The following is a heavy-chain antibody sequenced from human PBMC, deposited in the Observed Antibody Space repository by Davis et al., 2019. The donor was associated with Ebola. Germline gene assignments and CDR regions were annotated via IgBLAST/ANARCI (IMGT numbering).Heavy chain of an antibody. CDR2: ISYEGSYT. D-gene: IGHD4-17*01. Sequence: GESLKISCTGSGFRFSRYGMHWVRQAPGKGLAWVALISYEGSYTYYADSVKGRFTISRDNSKNTLYLQMNSLRPEDTAVYYCAKGEDYDIDYWGQGILVTVSS. CDR3: AKGEDYDIDY. V-gene: IGHV3-30*18. CDR1: GFRFSRYG. J-gene: IGHJ4*02.